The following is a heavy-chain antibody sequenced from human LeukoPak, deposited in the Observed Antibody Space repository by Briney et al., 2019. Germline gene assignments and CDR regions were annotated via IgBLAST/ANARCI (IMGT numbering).Heavy chain of an antibody. J-gene: IGHJ3*02. Sequence: GSLKLFRAASGFTFNGYVMNWVRQAPGKGLAWGSSIPGSSDNTYYADPVKGRFTISRDNSRSTLYLQMNSLSREDTALYYCARRGGSNGWGDFDIWGQGTMVTVSS. CDR3: ARRGGSNGWGDFDI. V-gene: IGHV3-23*01. CDR2: IPGSSDNT. D-gene: IGHD6-19*01. CDR1: GFTFNGYV.